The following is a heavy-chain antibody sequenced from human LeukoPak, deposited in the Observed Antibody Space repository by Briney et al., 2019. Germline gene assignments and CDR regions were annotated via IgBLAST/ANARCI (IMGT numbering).Heavy chain of an antibody. V-gene: IGHV3-74*01. CDR3: ARDHHSYGFHL. D-gene: IGHD5-18*01. CDR2: INSDGSST. CDR1: GFTFSSYW. Sequence: PGGSLRLSCAAFGFTFSSYWMHWVRQAPGKGLVWVSRINSDGSSTSYADSVKGRFTISRDNAKNTLYLQMNSLRAEDTAVYYCARDHHSYGFHLWGQGTLVTVSS. J-gene: IGHJ4*02.